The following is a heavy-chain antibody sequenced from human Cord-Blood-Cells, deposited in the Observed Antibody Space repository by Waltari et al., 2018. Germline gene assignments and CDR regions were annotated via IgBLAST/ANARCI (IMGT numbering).Heavy chain of an antibody. CDR2: KWYDGSNK. V-gene: IGHV3-33*01. J-gene: IGHJ4*02. CDR3: ARESSSSYYFDY. D-gene: IGHD6-6*01. Sequence: QVQLVESGGGVVQPGRSLRLSCAASGFTFSSYGMHWVRQAPGKGLEWVAVKWYDGSNKYYADSVKGRFTISRDNSKNTLYLQMNSLRAEDTAVYYCARESSSSYYFDYWGQGTLVTVSS. CDR1: GFTFSSYG.